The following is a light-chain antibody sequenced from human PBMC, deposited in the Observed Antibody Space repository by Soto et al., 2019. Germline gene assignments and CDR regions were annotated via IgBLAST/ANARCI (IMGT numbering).Light chain of an antibody. V-gene: IGLV1-44*01. CDR2: SNN. Sequence: QSVLTQPPSASGTPGQRVTISCSGSRSNICSKTVNWYQQLPGTAPKLLIYSNNQRPSGVPDRFSGSKSGTSASLAISGLQSEDEADYYCATWDDSLNGLFGTGTKVTVL. J-gene: IGLJ1*01. CDR1: RSNICSKT. CDR3: ATWDDSLNGL.